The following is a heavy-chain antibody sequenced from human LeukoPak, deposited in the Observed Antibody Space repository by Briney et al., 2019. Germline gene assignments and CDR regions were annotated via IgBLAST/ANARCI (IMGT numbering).Heavy chain of an antibody. Sequence: SVKVSCKASGGTFSSYAISWVRQAPGQGLEWMGGIIPIFGTANYAQKFQGRVTITTDESTSTAYMELSSLRSEDTAVYYCASRQEYCSGTSCHDYYFDYWGQGTLVTVSS. V-gene: IGHV1-69*05. D-gene: IGHD2-2*01. CDR3: ASRQEYCSGTSCHDYYFDY. J-gene: IGHJ4*02. CDR2: IIPIFGTA. CDR1: GGTFSSYA.